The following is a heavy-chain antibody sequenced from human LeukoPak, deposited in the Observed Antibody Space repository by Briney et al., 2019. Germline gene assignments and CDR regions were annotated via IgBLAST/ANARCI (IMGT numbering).Heavy chain of an antibody. CDR3: ARDSGFWSGYSRYNWFDL. V-gene: IGHV1-2*02. CDR1: GYTFTGYY. Sequence: ASVKVSCKASGYTFTGYYMHWVRQAPGQGLEWMGWINPNSGYTNYAQKFQGRITMTRDTSISTADMELSRLRSDDTAVYYCARDSGFWSGYSRYNWFDLWGQGTLVSVSS. J-gene: IGHJ5*02. D-gene: IGHD3-3*01. CDR2: INPNSGYT.